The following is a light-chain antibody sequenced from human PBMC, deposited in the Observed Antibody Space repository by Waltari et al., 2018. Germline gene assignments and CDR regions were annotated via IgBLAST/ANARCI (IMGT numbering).Light chain of an antibody. CDR1: QSVSDS. Sequence: ELVLTQSPATLSLSQGERATLSCRASQSVSDSLDWYQHKPGQAPRLLVYDASNRATGVPARFSGSGSGTHFTLTISSLEPADFAVYYCQHRSGPFGPGTKVDFK. CDR3: QHRSGP. V-gene: IGKV3-11*01. J-gene: IGKJ3*01. CDR2: DAS.